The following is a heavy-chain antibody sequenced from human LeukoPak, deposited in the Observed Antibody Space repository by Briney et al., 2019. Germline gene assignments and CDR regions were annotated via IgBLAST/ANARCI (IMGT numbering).Heavy chain of an antibody. CDR2: IYYSGST. J-gene: IGHJ5*02. CDR1: GGSISSYY. CDR3: ARLDDSSGYYGLAFDP. D-gene: IGHD3-22*01. V-gene: IGHV4-39*01. Sequence: SETPSLTCTVSGGSISSYYWGWIRQPPGKGLEWIGSIYYSGSTYYNPSLKSRVTISVDTSKNQFSLKLSSVTAADTAVYYCARLDDSSGYYGLAFDPWGQGTLVTVSS.